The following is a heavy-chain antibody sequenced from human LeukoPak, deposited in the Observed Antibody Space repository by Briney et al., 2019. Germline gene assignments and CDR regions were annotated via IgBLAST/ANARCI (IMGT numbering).Heavy chain of an antibody. CDR1: GYTFSTYD. CDR2: MNPHSGNT. V-gene: IGHV1-8*01. Sequence: ASVKVSCKAAGYTFSTYDINWVRQATGQGLEWMGWMNPHSGNTGYAQKSQGRVTITRNSSISTAYMELSSLRSEDTAVYYCAREGNRSSDSSASYPLDYWGQGTLVTVSS. D-gene: IGHD1-26*01. CDR3: AREGNRSSDSSASYPLDY. J-gene: IGHJ4*02.